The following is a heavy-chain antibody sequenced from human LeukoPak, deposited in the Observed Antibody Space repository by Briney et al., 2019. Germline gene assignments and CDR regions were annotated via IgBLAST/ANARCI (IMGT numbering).Heavy chain of an antibody. D-gene: IGHD3-16*02. CDR3: ARAPYRDDAFDI. CDR2: IYSSGST. J-gene: IGHJ3*02. V-gene: IGHV4-61*01. CDR1: SGSITNANYY. Sequence: SETLSLTCTVSSGSITNANYYWGWIRQPPGKGLEWIAYIYSSGSTYYNPSLKSRVTISVDTSKNQFSLKLSSVTAADTAVYYCARAPYRDDAFDIWGQGTMVTVS.